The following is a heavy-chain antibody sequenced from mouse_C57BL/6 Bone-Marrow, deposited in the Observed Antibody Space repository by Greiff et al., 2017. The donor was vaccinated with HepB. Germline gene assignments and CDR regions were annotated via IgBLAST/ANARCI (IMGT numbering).Heavy chain of an antibody. Sequence: VHLVESGAELARPGASVKLSCKASGYTFTSYGISWVKQRTGQGLEWIGEIYPRSGNTYYNEKFKGKATLTADKSSSTAYMELRSLTSEDSAVYFCASNYEYFDVWGTGTTVTVSS. CDR3: ASNYEYFDV. CDR1: GYTFTSYG. J-gene: IGHJ1*03. CDR2: IYPRSGNT. D-gene: IGHD2-1*01. V-gene: IGHV1-81*01.